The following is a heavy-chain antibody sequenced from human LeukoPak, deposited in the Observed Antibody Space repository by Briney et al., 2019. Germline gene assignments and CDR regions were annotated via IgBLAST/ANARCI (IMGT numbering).Heavy chain of an antibody. D-gene: IGHD3-9*01. CDR3: ASAYTYYDIFAYY. CDR2: ISSSGSTI. V-gene: IGHV3-48*03. Sequence: GGSLRLSCAASGSTLSSYEMNWVRQAPGKGLEWVSYISSSGSTIYYADSVKGRFTISRDNAKNSLYLQMNSLRAEDTAVYYCASAYTYYDIFAYYWGQGTLVTVSS. J-gene: IGHJ4*02. CDR1: GSTLSSYE.